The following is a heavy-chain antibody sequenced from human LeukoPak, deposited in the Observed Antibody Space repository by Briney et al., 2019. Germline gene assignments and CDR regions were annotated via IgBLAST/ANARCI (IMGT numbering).Heavy chain of an antibody. D-gene: IGHD2-2*01. V-gene: IGHV1-2*02. Sequence: ASVKVSCKASGYTFTGYYMHWVRQAPGQGLEWMGWINPNSGGTNYAQKFQGRVTMTRDTSISTAYMELSRLRSDDTAVYYCARALRYCSTTSCQYYFDYWGQGTLVTVSS. CDR3: ARALRYCSTTSCQYYFDY. J-gene: IGHJ4*02. CDR2: INPNSGGT. CDR1: GYTFTGYY.